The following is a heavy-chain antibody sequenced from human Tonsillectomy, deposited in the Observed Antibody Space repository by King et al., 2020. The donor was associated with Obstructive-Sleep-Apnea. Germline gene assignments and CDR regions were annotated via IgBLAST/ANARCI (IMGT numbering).Heavy chain of an antibody. CDR1: RFTFSSYS. V-gene: IGHV3-21*06. Sequence: VQLVESGGGLVKPGGSLRLSCAASRFTFSSYSMIWVRQAPGKGLECVSSISSSSNYKYYSDSVKGRFTISSDNGKNSLYLQMNRLRAEDTGIYYCARHPAPNFDIWEYSYYGMDVWGQGTTVTVSS. D-gene: IGHD3-9*01. CDR3: ARHPAPNFDIWEYSYYGMDV. CDR2: ISSSSNYK. J-gene: IGHJ6*02.